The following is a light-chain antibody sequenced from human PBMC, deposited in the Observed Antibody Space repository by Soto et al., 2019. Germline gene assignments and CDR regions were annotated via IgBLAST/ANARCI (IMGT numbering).Light chain of an antibody. CDR1: SSDVGSYRF. Sequence: QPVLTQPPSASGSPGQSVTISCTGTSSDVGSYRFVSWYQQHPGKAPKLLIYEVSKRPSGVPDRFSASTSGNTASLTVSGLQADDEADYYCSSYAGNNNVIFGGGTKVTVL. V-gene: IGLV2-8*01. J-gene: IGLJ2*01. CDR3: SSYAGNNNVI. CDR2: EVS.